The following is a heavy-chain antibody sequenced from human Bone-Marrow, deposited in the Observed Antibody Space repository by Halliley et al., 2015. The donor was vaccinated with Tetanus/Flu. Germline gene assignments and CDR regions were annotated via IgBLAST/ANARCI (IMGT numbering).Heavy chain of an antibody. J-gene: IGHJ4*02. Sequence: RQPPGKGLEWIGYIYRSGPTNANPSLKSRVSISIDTSRSQISLTLNSVTAADTAVYCCARGDVTMWGQGTLVTVAS. D-gene: IGHD1-1*01. CDR3: ARGDVTM. CDR2: IYRSGPT. V-gene: IGHV4-59*01.